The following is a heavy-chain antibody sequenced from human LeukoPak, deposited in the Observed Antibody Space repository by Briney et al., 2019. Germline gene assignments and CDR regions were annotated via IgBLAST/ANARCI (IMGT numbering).Heavy chain of an antibody. Sequence: SETLSLTCAVSGGSFSGYYWNWIRQPPGKGLEWIGEINHSGSTTYNPSLKSRVTISVDTSKNQFSLMLSSVTAADTAVYYCASLHRGYSYGFPDWFDPWGQGTLVTVSS. CDR3: ASLHRGYSYGFPDWFDP. J-gene: IGHJ5*02. D-gene: IGHD5-18*01. CDR2: INHSGST. V-gene: IGHV4-34*01. CDR1: GGSFSGYY.